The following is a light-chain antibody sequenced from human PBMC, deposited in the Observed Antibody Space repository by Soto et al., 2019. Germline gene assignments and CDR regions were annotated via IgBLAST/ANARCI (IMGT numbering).Light chain of an antibody. CDR2: EVS. V-gene: IGLV2-14*01. CDR3: SSYTSSSTLYV. CDR1: SSDVGCYNY. J-gene: IGLJ1*01. Sequence: QSALTQPASVSGSPGQSITISCTGTSSDVGCYNYVSWYQQHPGKAPKLMIYEVSNRPSGVSNRFSCSKSGNTAALSISGLQAEDEADYYCSSYTSSSTLYVFGTGTKLTVL.